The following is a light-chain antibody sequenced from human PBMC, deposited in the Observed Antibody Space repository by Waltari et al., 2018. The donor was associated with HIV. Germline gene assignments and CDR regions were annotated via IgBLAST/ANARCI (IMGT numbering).Light chain of an antibody. J-gene: IGLJ2*01. CDR2: EFT. CDR1: SLDIGASKY. V-gene: IGLV2-14*01. Sequence: QSALTQPASVSASPGQSITISCTGSSLDIGASKYISWYQQHPGKAPRLIIYEFTKRPSSVSYRFSGSKSANTASLTIFGLQTEDEADYYCSSFVTSTLELTFGGGTKLTVL. CDR3: SSFVTSTLELT.